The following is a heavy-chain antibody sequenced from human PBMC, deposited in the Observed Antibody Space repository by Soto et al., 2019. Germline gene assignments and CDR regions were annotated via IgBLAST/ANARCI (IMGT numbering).Heavy chain of an antibody. CDR1: GYTFTSYD. J-gene: IGHJ6*02. V-gene: IGHV1-8*01. D-gene: IGHD6-25*01. Sequence: ASVQVSRKASGYTFTSYDCHWVGKATGQGLERKGCMNPNSGNTGNAQKFQGRVTMNRKTSMSTAYMELRNLRSDDTAVYYCARFLQRPRMDVWGQGATVTVSS. CDR3: ARFLQRPRMDV. CDR2: MNPNSGNT.